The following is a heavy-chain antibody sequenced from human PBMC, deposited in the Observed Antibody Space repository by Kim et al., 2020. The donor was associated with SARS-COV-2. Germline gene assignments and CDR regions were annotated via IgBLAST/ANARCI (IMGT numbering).Heavy chain of an antibody. D-gene: IGHD3-9*01. Sequence: TDLLKGRFTSSRDNSKNTLYLQMNSLRAEDTAVYYCAKPPLTRPLYYFDYWGQGTLVTVSS. V-gene: IGHV3-23*01. CDR3: AKPPLTRPLYYFDY. J-gene: IGHJ4*02.